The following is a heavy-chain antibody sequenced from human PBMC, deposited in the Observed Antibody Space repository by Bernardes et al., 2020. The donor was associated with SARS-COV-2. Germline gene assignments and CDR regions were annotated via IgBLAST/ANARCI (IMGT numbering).Heavy chain of an antibody. V-gene: IGHV4-59*08. CDR3: ARQVFGGTYYISGPFDH. CDR1: GGSINTNY. CDR2: VYYTGST. J-gene: IGHJ4*02. D-gene: IGHD1-26*01. Sequence: SETLSLTCTVSGGSINTNYWSWVRQSPGKGLEWIGYVYYTGSTNYNPSLKSRVTISVDTSNNQFALKLRSVTAADTAVYYCARQVFGGTYYISGPFDHWGQGTLVTVSS.